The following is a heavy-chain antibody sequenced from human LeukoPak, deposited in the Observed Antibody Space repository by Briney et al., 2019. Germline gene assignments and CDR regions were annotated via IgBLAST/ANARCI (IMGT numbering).Heavy chain of an antibody. CDR1: GGSVSSGSYY. J-gene: IGHJ4*02. CDR3: ARHCSAGSCYSAVDC. Sequence: SETLSLTCTVSGGSVSSGSYYWDWIRQPPGKGLEWIGHIYYNGYTYYNPSLKSRVTISVDTSKNQFSLKLSSVTAADTAVYYCARHCSAGSCYSAVDCWGQGTLVTVSS. D-gene: IGHD2-15*01. V-gene: IGHV4-39*01. CDR2: IYYNGYT.